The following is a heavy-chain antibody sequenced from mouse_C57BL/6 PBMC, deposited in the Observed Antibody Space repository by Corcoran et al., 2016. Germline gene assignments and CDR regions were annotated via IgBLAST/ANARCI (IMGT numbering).Heavy chain of an antibody. CDR3: ARDPSTDY. Sequence: EVQLQQSGPELVKPGASVKISCKASGYTFTDYYMNWVKQSHGKSLEWIGDIIPNNGGTSYNQKFKGKATLTVDKSSSTAYMELRSLTSEDSAVYYCARDPSTDYWGQGTTLTVSS. CDR1: GYTFTDYY. D-gene: IGHD2-1*01. J-gene: IGHJ2*01. CDR2: IIPNNGGT. V-gene: IGHV1-26*01.